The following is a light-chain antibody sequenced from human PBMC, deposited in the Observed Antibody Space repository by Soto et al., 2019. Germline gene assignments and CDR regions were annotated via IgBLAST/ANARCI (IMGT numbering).Light chain of an antibody. CDR3: QQSYTTSIT. Sequence: DIQMTQSPSSLSASVGDRVTITCRASQRISTYSNWYQQKPGKAPKLLIYGASTLQGVVPSRFSGSGSGTDFTLTISSLQPEDFATYYCQQSYTTSITFGQGTRLEIE. J-gene: IGKJ5*01. V-gene: IGKV1-39*01. CDR1: QRISTY. CDR2: GAS.